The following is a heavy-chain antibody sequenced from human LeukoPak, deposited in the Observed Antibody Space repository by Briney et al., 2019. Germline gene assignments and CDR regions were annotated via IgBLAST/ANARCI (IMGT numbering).Heavy chain of an antibody. CDR2: ISSSGSTI. Sequence: PGRSLRLSCAASGFTFSSYAMHWVRQAPGKGLEWVSYISSSGSTIYYADSVKGRFTISRDNAKNSLYLQMNSLRAEDTAVYYCARDVAVVIGIDAFDIWGQGTMVTVSS. J-gene: IGHJ3*02. CDR1: GFTFSSYA. CDR3: ARDVAVVIGIDAFDI. D-gene: IGHD3-22*01. V-gene: IGHV3-48*04.